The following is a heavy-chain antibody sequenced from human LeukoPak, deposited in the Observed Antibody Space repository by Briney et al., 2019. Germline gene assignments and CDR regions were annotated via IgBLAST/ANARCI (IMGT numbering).Heavy chain of an antibody. CDR1: GFSFNNYA. CDR3: AKDDSRGSGSSGWFDP. D-gene: IGHD3-10*01. V-gene: IGHV3-23*01. J-gene: IGHJ5*02. CDR2: VSGSGSST. Sequence: GGSLRLSCAASGFSFNNYAMSWVRQAPGKGLEWVSAVSGSGSSTYYADSEKGRFTISRDNSKNTLYLQLNSLRAEDTAIYYCAKDDSRGSGSSGWFDPWGQGTLVTVSS.